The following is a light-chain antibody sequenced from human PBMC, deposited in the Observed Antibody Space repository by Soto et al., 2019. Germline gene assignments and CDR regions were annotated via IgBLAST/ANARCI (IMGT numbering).Light chain of an antibody. V-gene: IGKV1-39*01. Sequence: DIQMPQSPSSLSASVGDRVTITCRASQSISNYLNWYQQKPGKAPKLLIYAASSLQGDVPSRFSGSGSGTDFTLPITSLQPDDFATYYCQQSYSTPLTFGPGTKVDIK. CDR1: QSISNY. CDR3: QQSYSTPLT. CDR2: AAS. J-gene: IGKJ3*01.